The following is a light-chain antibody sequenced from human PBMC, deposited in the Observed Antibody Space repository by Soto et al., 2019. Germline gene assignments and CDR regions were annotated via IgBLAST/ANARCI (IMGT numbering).Light chain of an antibody. V-gene: IGKV3-15*01. CDR1: QSVSSN. J-gene: IGKJ1*01. Sequence: EMVMTQSPVTLSLSPGERATLSCRASQSVSSNLAWYQEKPGQAPRLLIYAASARATGIPGRFSGSGSGTEFTLTLSSLQSEDFAVYYCQQYNNWPWTFGQGTKVEIK. CDR2: AAS. CDR3: QQYNNWPWT.